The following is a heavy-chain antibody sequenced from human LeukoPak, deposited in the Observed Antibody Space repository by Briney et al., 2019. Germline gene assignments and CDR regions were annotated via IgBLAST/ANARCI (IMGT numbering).Heavy chain of an antibody. J-gene: IGHJ4*02. CDR2: IIRGLGIS. Sequence: PVKVSCKASGGTFIIYAINWVRQAPGQGLEWMGRIIRGLGISNYAQKFQGRVTITADKSTSTTYMELSSLRSEDTAVYYCASARQRHCTNGVCPSLTDSWGQGTLVTVSS. D-gene: IGHD2-8*01. CDR1: GGTFIIYA. V-gene: IGHV1-69*04. CDR3: ASARQRHCTNGVCPSLTDS.